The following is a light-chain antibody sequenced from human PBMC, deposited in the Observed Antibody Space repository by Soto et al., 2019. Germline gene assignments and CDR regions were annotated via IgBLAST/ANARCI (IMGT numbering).Light chain of an antibody. Sequence: DIRVTQSPSSLSASVGDRVTITCRTSQTISTYLNWYQQKPGKAPKLLIYNTFTLESGVPSRFSGSGSTSTTDFTLTISSLQPEDSATYYCQQAYSNPLTFGGRTKVEI. CDR2: NTF. V-gene: IGKV1-39*01. CDR3: QQAYSNPLT. CDR1: QTISTY. J-gene: IGKJ4*01.